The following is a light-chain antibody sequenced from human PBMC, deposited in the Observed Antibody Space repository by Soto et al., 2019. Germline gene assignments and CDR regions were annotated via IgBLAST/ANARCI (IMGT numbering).Light chain of an antibody. Sequence: DVVMTQSPLSSPVTLGQPASISCRSSQSLLHSDGNTYFTWLQQRPGQPPRVLIYKISNRFSGVPARFSGSGAGTEFTLTISRVEAEDVGIYYCMQATHLPHTFGQGTKVEIK. J-gene: IGKJ1*01. CDR2: KIS. CDR1: QSLLHSDGNTY. CDR3: MQATHLPHT. V-gene: IGKV2-24*01.